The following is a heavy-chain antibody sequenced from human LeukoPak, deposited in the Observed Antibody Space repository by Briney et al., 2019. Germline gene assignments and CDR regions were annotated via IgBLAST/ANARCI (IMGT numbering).Heavy chain of an antibody. D-gene: IGHD3-3*01. CDR3: ARDTYYDFWSERFDP. V-gene: IGHV1-18*01. J-gene: IGHJ5*02. Sequence: ASVKVSCKASGYTFTSYGISWVRQAPGQGLEWMGWISAYNGNTNYAQKLQGRVTMTTDTSTSTAYVELRSLRPDDTAVYYCARDTYYDFWSERFDPWGQGTLVTVSS. CDR2: ISAYNGNT. CDR1: GYTFTSYG.